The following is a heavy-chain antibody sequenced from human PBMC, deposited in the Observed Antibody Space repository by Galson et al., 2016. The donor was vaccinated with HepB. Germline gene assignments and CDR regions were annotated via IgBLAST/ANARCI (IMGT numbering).Heavy chain of an antibody. CDR3: ARGGYDFRHPLTFDY. CDR1: GFTVSRKY. CDR2: IYGGGST. V-gene: IGHV3-53*01. Sequence: SLRLSCAASGFTVSRKYMSWVRQAPGKGLEWVSVIYGGGSTYYADSVKGRFTISRDNSKNTLYLQMNSLRAEDTAVYYCARGGYDFRHPLTFDYWGQGTLVTVSS. D-gene: IGHD5-12*01. J-gene: IGHJ4*02.